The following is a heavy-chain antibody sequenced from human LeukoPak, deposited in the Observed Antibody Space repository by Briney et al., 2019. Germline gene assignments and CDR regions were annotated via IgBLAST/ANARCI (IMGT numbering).Heavy chain of an antibody. CDR1: GYTFTGYY. CDR3: AREGRYCSSTSCYYNYFDY. J-gene: IGHJ4*02. Sequence: ASVKVSCKASGYTFTGYYMHWVRQAPGQGLEWMGWINPNSGGTNYAQKFQGRVTMTRGTSISTAYMELSRLRSDDTAVYYCAREGRYCSSTSCYYNYFDYWGQGTLVTVSS. V-gene: IGHV1-2*02. D-gene: IGHD2-2*01. CDR2: INPNSGGT.